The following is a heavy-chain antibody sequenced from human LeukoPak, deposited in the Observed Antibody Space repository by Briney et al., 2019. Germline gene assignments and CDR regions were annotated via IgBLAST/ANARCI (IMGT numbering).Heavy chain of an antibody. CDR3: ARGYYDSGSYSSFDY. J-gene: IGHJ4*02. V-gene: IGHV3-11*05. D-gene: IGHD3-10*01. CDR2: ISNSSSYT. Sequence: PGRSLRPSCAPSAFTFSDYYMCWIRQAPGKGLEWVSYISNSSSYTNFADSVEGRFTIARDNARNTLYLQMNSLRAADTAVYYCARGYYDSGSYSSFDYWGQGTLVTVSS. CDR1: AFTFSDYY.